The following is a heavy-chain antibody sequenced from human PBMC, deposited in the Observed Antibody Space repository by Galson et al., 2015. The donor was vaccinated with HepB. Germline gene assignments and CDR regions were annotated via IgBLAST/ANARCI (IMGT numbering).Heavy chain of an antibody. V-gene: IGHV4-39*07. CDR3: AREFRIVVVVAGRGWFDP. CDR2: IYYSGST. CDR1: GGSISSSSYY. Sequence: ETLSLTCTVSGGSISSSSYYWGWIRQPPGKGLEWIGSIYYSGSTYYNPSLKSRVTISVDTSKNQFSLKLSSVTAADTAVYYCAREFRIVVVVAGRGWFDPWGQGTLVTVSS. D-gene: IGHD2-15*01. J-gene: IGHJ5*02.